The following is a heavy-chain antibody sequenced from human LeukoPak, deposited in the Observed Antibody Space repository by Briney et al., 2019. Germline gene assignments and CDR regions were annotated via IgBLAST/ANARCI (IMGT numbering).Heavy chain of an antibody. D-gene: IGHD6-13*01. CDR3: ARPGAIRAAAGTVFPP. CDR2: INHGGST. V-gene: IGHV4-34*01. CDR1: GGSFSGDF. Sequence: SETLSLTCAVYGGSFSGDFWSWIRQSPGKGLEWIGEINHGGSTTYNPSLKSRVTISVDTSKNQFSLKLSSVTAADTAVYYCARPGAIRAAAGTVFPPWGQGTLVTVSS. J-gene: IGHJ5*02.